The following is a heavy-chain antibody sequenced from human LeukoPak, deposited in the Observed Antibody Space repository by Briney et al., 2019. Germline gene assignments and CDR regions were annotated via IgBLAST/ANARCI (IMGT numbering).Heavy chain of an antibody. D-gene: IGHD5-18*01. CDR3: ARPYRGYGYFPSDY. Sequence: PSETLSLTCAVYGGSFSGYYWSWIRQPPGKGLEWIGEINHSGSTNYNPSLKSRVTISVDTSKNQFSLKLSSVTAADTAMYYCARPYRGYGYFPSDYWGQGTLVTVSS. V-gene: IGHV4-34*01. J-gene: IGHJ4*02. CDR2: INHSGST. CDR1: GGSFSGYY.